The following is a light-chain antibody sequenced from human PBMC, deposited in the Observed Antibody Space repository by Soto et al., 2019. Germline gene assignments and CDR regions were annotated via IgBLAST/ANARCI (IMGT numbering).Light chain of an antibody. V-gene: IGKV2-28*01. Sequence: DIVMTQSPVSLPVTPVEPSSISFISGHILLHSNGYNYLDWYLQKPGQSPQLLIYAASSLQSGVPSRFSGSGSGTEFTLTISSLQPDDFATYYCQQYNNYPITFGQGTRLEIK. CDR1: HILLHSNGYNY. CDR2: AAS. J-gene: IGKJ5*01. CDR3: QQYNNYPIT.